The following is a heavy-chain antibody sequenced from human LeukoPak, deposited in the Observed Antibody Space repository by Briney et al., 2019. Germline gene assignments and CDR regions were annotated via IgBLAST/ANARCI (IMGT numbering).Heavy chain of an antibody. V-gene: IGHV3-30*18. CDR1: GFTFSSYG. J-gene: IGHJ4*02. Sequence: SGRSLRLSCAASGFTFSSYGMHWVRQAPGKGLEWVAVISYDGSNKYYADSMKGRFTISRDNSKNTLYLQMNSLRAEDTAVYYCAKDAQSTYYYDSSGHLDYWGQGTLVTVSS. D-gene: IGHD3-22*01. CDR3: AKDAQSTYYYDSSGHLDY. CDR2: ISYDGSNK.